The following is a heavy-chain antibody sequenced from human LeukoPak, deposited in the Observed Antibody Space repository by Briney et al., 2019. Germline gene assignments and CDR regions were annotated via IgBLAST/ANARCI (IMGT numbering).Heavy chain of an antibody. J-gene: IGHJ5*02. CDR1: GYSISSGYY. CDR3: ARAVLPPTGGNWFDP. V-gene: IGHV4-38-2*02. CDR2: IYHSGST. D-gene: IGHD3-10*01. Sequence: SSETLSLTCTVSGYSISSGYYWGWIRQPPGKGLEWIGSIYHSGSTYYNPSLKSRVTISVDTSKNQFSLKLSSVTAADTAVYYCARAVLPPTGGNWFDPWGQGTLVTVSS.